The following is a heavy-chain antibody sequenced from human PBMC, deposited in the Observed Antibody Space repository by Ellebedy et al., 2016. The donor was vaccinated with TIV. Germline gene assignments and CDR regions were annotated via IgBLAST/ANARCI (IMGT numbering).Heavy chain of an antibody. CDR2: ISGDGTIK. Sequence: PGESLRLSCAASGFTFRDYYMTWIRQAPGKGLECVAYISGDGTIKYYADAVKGRFTVSRDNAENSLHLQMSSLRAEDTAVYYCARNRNKYDANGYWNYWGPGAQVTVSS. CDR1: GFTFRDYY. V-gene: IGHV3-11*01. CDR3: ARNRNKYDANGYWNY. J-gene: IGHJ4*02. D-gene: IGHD3-22*01.